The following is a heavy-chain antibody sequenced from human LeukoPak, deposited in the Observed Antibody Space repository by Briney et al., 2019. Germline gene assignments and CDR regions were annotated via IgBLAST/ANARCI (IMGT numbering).Heavy chain of an antibody. CDR3: AELGITMIGGV. V-gene: IGHV3-48*01. Sequence: GGSLRLSCAASGFTFSTCSMNWVRQAPGKGLEWVSYISSSGVTIYYADSVKGRLTISRDNAKNSLYLQMNSLRAEDTAVYYCAELGITMIGGVWGKGTTVTISS. CDR2: ISSSGVTI. J-gene: IGHJ6*04. CDR1: GFTFSTCS. D-gene: IGHD3-10*02.